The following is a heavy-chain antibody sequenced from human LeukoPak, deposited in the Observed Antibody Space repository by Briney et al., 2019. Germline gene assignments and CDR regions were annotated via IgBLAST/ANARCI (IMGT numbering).Heavy chain of an antibody. V-gene: IGHV5-51*01. Sequence: GESLKISCKGSGFSFTTYWIAWVRQMPGKGLECMGIIYPGDSDTRYSPSFQGQVTISADKSISTAYLQWSSLKASDTAMYYCARHPFPGYYYMDVWGKGTTVTVSS. CDR1: GFSFTTYW. CDR2: IYPGDSDT. J-gene: IGHJ6*03. CDR3: ARHPFPGYYYMDV.